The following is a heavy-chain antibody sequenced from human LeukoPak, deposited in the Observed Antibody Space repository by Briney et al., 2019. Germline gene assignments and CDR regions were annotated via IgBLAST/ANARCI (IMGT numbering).Heavy chain of an antibody. CDR2: IIPIFGIA. Sequence: SVKVSCKASGGTFSSYAISWVRQAPGQGLEWMGRIIPIFGIANYAQKFQGRVTITADKSTSTAYMELSILRSEDTAVYYCARVPMDSSGYWSYYYGMDVWGQGTTVTVSS. D-gene: IGHD3-22*01. CDR3: ARVPMDSSGYWSYYYGMDV. J-gene: IGHJ6*02. V-gene: IGHV1-69*04. CDR1: GGTFSSYA.